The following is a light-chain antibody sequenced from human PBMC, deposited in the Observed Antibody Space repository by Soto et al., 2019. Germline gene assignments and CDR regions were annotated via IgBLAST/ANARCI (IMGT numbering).Light chain of an antibody. J-gene: IGKJ1*01. CDR2: NAF. CDR3: HQYNNWPQT. CDR1: QYVGTN. Sequence: EIVMTQSPVTLSLSPGERATLSCRASQYVGTNLAWYQQRPGQGPRLLVYNAFTRATGLPARFSVSGSGAEFTLPISSLQSEDFAVYYCHQYNNWPQTFGQGTKVEIK. V-gene: IGKV3-15*01.